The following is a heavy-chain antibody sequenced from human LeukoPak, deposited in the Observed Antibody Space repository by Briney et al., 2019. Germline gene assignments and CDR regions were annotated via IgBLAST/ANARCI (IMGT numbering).Heavy chain of an antibody. V-gene: IGHV5-51*01. D-gene: IGHD2-15*01. Sequence: GESLKICCMASGYSFTSYWIGCLLQLPGKDLVWLGIIYPDNSDTKYSPSFQGQVTISADTSNNTSSLQWSTLKAPDTAMYYYASAPYCSGGSCYARYYYYGMDVWGQGTTVTVSS. J-gene: IGHJ6*02. CDR1: GYSFTSYW. CDR3: ASAPYCSGGSCYARYYYYGMDV. CDR2: IYPDNSDT.